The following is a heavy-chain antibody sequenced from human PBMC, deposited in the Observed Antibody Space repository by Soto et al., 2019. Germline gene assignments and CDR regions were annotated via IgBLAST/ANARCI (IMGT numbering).Heavy chain of an antibody. CDR2: IYYSGST. CDR3: ARLVRAMTNYYYGDMDV. J-gene: IGHJ6*03. CDR1: GGSISSYY. V-gene: IGHV4-59*08. D-gene: IGHD3-10*01. Sequence: QVQLQESGPGLVKPSETLSLTCTVSGGSISSYYWSWIRQPPGKGLEWIGYIYYSGSTNYNPSLKSESTITIDTSKDQFTLKLSSVTTADTAVYYCARLVRAMTNYYYGDMDVWGKGATVTVSS.